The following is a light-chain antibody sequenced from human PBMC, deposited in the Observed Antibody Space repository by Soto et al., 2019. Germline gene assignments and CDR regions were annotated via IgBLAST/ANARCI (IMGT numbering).Light chain of an antibody. V-gene: IGKV1-39*01. J-gene: IGKJ1*01. CDR2: AAS. CDR3: QQSYSTPFT. CDR1: QSISSY. Sequence: DIQMTQSPSSLSASVGDRVTITCRASQSISSYLHWYQQKPGKAPKLLIYAASSLQSGVPSRFSGSGSGTDFTLTISSLQPEDFATYYCQQSYSTPFTFGQGTKVEIK.